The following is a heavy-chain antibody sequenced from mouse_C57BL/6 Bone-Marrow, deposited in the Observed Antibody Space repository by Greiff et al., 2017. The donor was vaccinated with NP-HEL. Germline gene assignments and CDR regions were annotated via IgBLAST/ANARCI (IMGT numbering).Heavy chain of an antibody. J-gene: IGHJ4*01. Sequence: QVQLQQPGAELVMPGASVKLSCKASGYTFTSYWMHWVKQRPGQGLEWIGEIDPSDSYTNYNHKFKGKSTLTVDKSSSTAYMQLSSLTSEDSAVYYCARTYYSNLYAMDYWGQGTSVTVSS. CDR3: ARTYYSNLYAMDY. D-gene: IGHD2-5*01. CDR2: IDPSDSYT. V-gene: IGHV1-69*01. CDR1: GYTFTSYW.